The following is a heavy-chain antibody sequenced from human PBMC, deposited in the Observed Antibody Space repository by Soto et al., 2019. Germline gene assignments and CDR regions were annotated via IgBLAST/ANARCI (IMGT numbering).Heavy chain of an antibody. J-gene: IGHJ4*02. CDR1: GFTFSSYA. CDR2: ISGSGGST. Sequence: EVQLLESGGGLVQPGGSLRLSCAASGFTFSSYAMSWVRQAPGKGLEWVSAISGSGGSTYYADSVKGRFTISRDNSKNTLYRQMNSLRAEDTAVYYCAKYGFGGWSPLDYWGQGTLVTVSS. CDR3: AKYGFGGWSPLDY. D-gene: IGHD6-19*01. V-gene: IGHV3-23*01.